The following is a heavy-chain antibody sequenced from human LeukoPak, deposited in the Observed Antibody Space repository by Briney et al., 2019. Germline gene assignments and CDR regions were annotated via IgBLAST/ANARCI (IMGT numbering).Heavy chain of an antibody. CDR2: IYHSGST. CDR1: GGSISSTNW. V-gene: IGHV4-4*02. Sequence: SETLSLTCTVSGGSISSTNWWSWVRQPPGKGLEWIGKIYHSGSTNYNPSLRSRVTISVDKSKNQFSLKLNSVTAADTAVYYCARGGVTPDSWGQGTLVTVSS. D-gene: IGHD3-10*01. CDR3: ARGGVTPDS. J-gene: IGHJ4*02.